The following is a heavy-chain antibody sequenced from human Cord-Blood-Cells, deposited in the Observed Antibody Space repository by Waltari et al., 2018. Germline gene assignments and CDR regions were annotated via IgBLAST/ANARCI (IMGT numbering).Heavy chain of an antibody. CDR2: IYYGGST. D-gene: IGHD2-15*01. V-gene: IGHV4-59*08. Sequence: QVQLQESGPGLVKPSETLSLTCTVSGGSISSYYWSWIRQPPGKGLEWIGYIYYGGSTNYNPSLKSRVTISVDTSKNQFSLKLSSVTAADTAVYYCARHYCSGGSCFDIWGQGTMVTVSS. CDR1: GGSISSYY. J-gene: IGHJ3*02. CDR3: ARHYCSGGSCFDI.